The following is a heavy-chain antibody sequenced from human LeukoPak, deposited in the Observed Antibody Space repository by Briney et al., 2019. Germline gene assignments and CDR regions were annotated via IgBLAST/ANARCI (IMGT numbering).Heavy chain of an antibody. CDR1: GYTFTSYY. CDR2: IIPIFGTA. CDR3: ARARIAAAGAFDY. J-gene: IGHJ4*02. V-gene: IGHV1-69*13. D-gene: IGHD6-13*01. Sequence: SVKVSCKASGYTFTSYYMHWVRQAPGQGLEWMGGIIPIFGTANYAQKFQGRVTITADESTSTAYMELSSLRSEDTAVYYCARARIAAAGAFDYWGQGTLVTVSS.